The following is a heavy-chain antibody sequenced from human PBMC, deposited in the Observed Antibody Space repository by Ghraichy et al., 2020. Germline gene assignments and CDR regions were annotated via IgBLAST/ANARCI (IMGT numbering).Heavy chain of an antibody. J-gene: IGHJ4*02. D-gene: IGHD3-22*01. CDR1: GGSFSGYY. V-gene: IGHV4-34*01. CDR3: ACLYYYDSSGYFIDY. Sequence: SETLSLTCAVYGGSFSGYYWSWIRQPPGKGLEWIGEINHSGSTNYNPSLKSRVTISVDTSKNQFSLKLSSVTAADTAVYYWACLYYYDSSGYFIDYWGQGTLVTVSS. CDR2: INHSGST.